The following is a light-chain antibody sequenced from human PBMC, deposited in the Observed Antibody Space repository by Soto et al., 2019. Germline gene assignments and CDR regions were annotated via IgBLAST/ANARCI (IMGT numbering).Light chain of an antibody. CDR1: GSDIGDFES. CDR3: TSLTTTYSLI. J-gene: IGLJ2*01. V-gene: IGLV2-14*01. CDR2: EVS. Sequence: QSALAQPASVSGSPGQSITISCTGTGSDIGDFESVSWYQHHPSEAPKLLLYEVSNRFPGVSDRFSGSKSGNTASLTISGLQGEDEGDYFCTSLTTTYSLIFGTGTKVTVL.